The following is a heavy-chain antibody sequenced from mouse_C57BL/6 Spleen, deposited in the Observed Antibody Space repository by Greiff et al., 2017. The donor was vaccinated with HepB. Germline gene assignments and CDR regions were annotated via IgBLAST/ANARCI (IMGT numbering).Heavy chain of an antibody. CDR3: ARGDYDGGDAMDY. V-gene: IGHV1-76*01. CDR2: IYPGSGNT. J-gene: IGHJ4*01. Sequence: QVHVKQSGAELVRPGASVKLSCKASGYTFTDYYINWVKQRPGQGLEWIARIYPGSGNTYYNEKFKGKATLTAEKSSSTAYMQLSSLTSEDSAVYFCARGDYDGGDAMDYWGQGTSVTVSS. CDR1: GYTFTDYY. D-gene: IGHD2-4*01.